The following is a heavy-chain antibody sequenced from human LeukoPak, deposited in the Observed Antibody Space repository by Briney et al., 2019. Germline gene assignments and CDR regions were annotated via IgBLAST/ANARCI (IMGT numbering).Heavy chain of an antibody. J-gene: IGHJ3*02. CDR1: GGSISSSNW. Sequence: PSETLSLTCAVSGGSISSSNWWSWVRQPPGKGLEWIGEIYHSGSTNYNPSLKSRVTISVDKSKNQFSLKLSSVTAADTAVYHCASSPAGDYYGSGKGAFDIWGQGTMVTVSS. V-gene: IGHV4-4*02. D-gene: IGHD3-10*01. CDR2: IYHSGST. CDR3: ASSPAGDYYGSGKGAFDI.